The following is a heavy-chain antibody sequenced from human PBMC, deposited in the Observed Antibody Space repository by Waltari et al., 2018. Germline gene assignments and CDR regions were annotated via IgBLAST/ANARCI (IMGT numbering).Heavy chain of an antibody. CDR2: IYYSGST. Sequence: QVQLQESGPGLVKPSETLSLTCTVSGGSISSYYWSWIRQPPGKGLEWIGYIYYSGSTNDNPSLKSRVTISVDTPKNQFALKRSSVTAADTAVYYCAREMAVTTLGANWFDPWGQGTLVTVSS. J-gene: IGHJ5*02. CDR3: AREMAVTTLGANWFDP. V-gene: IGHV4-59*01. CDR1: GGSISSYY. D-gene: IGHD3-16*01.